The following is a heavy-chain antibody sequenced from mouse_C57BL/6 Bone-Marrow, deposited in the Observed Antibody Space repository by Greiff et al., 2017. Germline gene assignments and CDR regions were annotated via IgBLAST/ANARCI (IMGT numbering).Heavy chain of an antibody. CDR1: GYTFTSYW. D-gene: IGHD1-1*02. CDR3: ARRGELWARAMDY. CDR2: IYPSDSET. J-gene: IGHJ4*01. Sequence: VQLQQPGAELVRPGSSVKLSCKASGYTFTSYWMDWVKQRPGQGLEWIGNIYPSDSETHYNQKFKDKATLTVDKSSSTAYMQLSSLTSEDSAVYYCARRGELWARAMDYWGQGTSVTGSS. V-gene: IGHV1-61*01.